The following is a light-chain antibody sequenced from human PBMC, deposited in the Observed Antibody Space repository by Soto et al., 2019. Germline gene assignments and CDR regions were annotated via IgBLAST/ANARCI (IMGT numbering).Light chain of an antibody. Sequence: QSALTQPASVSGSPGQSISISCAGTSSDVGGSNYVSWYQHHPGKAPKLMIFDVNKRPSGVPDRFSGSKSGNTASLTISGLQPEDEADYYCCSYAGSSLVFGGGTKLTVL. V-gene: IGLV2-11*01. CDR3: CSYAGSSLV. J-gene: IGLJ2*01. CDR2: DVN. CDR1: SSDVGGSNY.